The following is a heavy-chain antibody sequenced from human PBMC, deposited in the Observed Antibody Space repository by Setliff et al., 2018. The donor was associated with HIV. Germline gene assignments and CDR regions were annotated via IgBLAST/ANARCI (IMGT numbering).Heavy chain of an antibody. J-gene: IGHJ4*02. V-gene: IGHV1-2*02. CDR3: ARGGGTHSLPYFFDF. CDR2: INSASGGT. Sequence: ASVKVSCKASGYTFTDNYIHWVRQAPGQGLEWMAWINSASGGTNYAQNFQGRVTLTTDTSTSTVFLELRSLRSDDTAMYYCARGGGTHSLPYFFDFWGQGTLVTVSS. CDR1: GYTFTDNY.